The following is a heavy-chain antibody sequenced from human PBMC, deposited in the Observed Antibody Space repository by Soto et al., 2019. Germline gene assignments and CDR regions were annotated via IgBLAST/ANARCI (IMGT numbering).Heavy chain of an antibody. J-gene: IGHJ4*02. CDR2: VYYTGTT. CDR3: ARDTVLTGMFDF. CDR1: GGSIGSYH. D-gene: IGHD4-17*01. Sequence: KTSETLSLTCTVSGGSIGSYHWSWVRQPPGKGLEWIASVYYTGTTNYNPSLGSRVTISIDAPENQISLKLTSVTAADTAFYYCARDTVLTGMFDFWGQGTLVTVSS. V-gene: IGHV4-59*01.